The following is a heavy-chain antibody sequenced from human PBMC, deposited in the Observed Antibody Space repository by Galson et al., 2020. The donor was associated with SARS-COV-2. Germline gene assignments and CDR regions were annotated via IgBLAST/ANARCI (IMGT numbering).Heavy chain of an antibody. CDR2: INHSGST. CDR3: ARGGHVREYYGSGSYYYY. V-gene: IGHV4-34*01. Sequence: SETLSLTCAVYGGSFSGYYWSWIRQPPGKGLEWIGKINHSGSTNYNPSLKSRVTISVDTSKNQFSLKLSSVTAADTAVYYCARGGHVREYYGSGSYYYYWGQGTLVTVSS. D-gene: IGHD3-10*01. J-gene: IGHJ4*02. CDR1: GGSFSGYY.